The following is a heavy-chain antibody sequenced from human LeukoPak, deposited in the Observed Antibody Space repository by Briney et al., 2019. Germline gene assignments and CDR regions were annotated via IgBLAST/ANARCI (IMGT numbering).Heavy chain of an antibody. J-gene: IGHJ3*02. V-gene: IGHV3-21*01. D-gene: IGHD6-19*01. CDR3: ARGILSGWYFSAFDI. CDR1: GFTFSSYS. Sequence: GRSLRLSCAASGFTFSSYSMNWVRQAPGKGLEWVSSISSSSSYIYYADSVKGRFTISRDNAKNSLYLEMNSLRVEDTAVYYCARGILSGWYFSAFDIWGQGTMVTVSS. CDR2: ISSSSSYI.